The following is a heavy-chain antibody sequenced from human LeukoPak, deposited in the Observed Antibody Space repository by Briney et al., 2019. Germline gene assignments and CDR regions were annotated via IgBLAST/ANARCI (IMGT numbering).Heavy chain of an antibody. Sequence: PGGSLRLSCAASGFTFSSYAMSWVRQAPGKGLEWVSAISGSGGSTYYADSVKGRFTISRDNSKNTLYLQMNSLRAEDTAVYYCARNVLRFSEWSSGEDYWGQGTLVTVSS. V-gene: IGHV3-23*01. CDR2: ISGSGGST. D-gene: IGHD3-3*01. J-gene: IGHJ4*02. CDR3: ARNVLRFSEWSSGEDY. CDR1: GFTFSSYA.